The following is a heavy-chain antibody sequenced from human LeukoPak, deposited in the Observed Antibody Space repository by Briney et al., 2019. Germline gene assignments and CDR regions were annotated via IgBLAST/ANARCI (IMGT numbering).Heavy chain of an antibody. CDR3: AKEGTGGYCSGGSCALIDY. D-gene: IGHD2-15*01. CDR1: GFTFSSYA. J-gene: IGHJ4*02. Sequence: AGGSLRLSCAASGFTFSSYAMSWVRQAPGKGLEWVSAISGSGGSTYYADSVKGRFTISRDNSKNTLYLQMNSLRAEDTAVYYCAKEGTGGYCSGGSCALIDYWGQGTLVTVSS. CDR2: ISGSGGST. V-gene: IGHV3-23*01.